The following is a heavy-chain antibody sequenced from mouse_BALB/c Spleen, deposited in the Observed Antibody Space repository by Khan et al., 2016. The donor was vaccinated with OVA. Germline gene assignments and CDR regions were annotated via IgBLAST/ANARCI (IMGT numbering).Heavy chain of an antibody. D-gene: IGHD2-1*01. CDR2: IWTGGST. J-gene: IGHJ1*01. V-gene: IGHV2-9*02. Sequence: QVQLKQSGPGLVAPSQRLSITCTVSGFSLTSYGVHWVRQPPGKGLEWLGVIWTGGSTNYNSDLMSRLSISKDNSKSQVFLKMNSLQTDDTAMYYCARYYGNYGWYFDVWGAGTTVTVSS. CDR1: GFSLTSYG. CDR3: ARYYGNYGWYFDV.